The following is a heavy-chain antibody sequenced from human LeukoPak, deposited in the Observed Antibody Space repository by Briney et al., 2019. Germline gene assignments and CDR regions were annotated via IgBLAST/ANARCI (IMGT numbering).Heavy chain of an antibody. V-gene: IGHV3-15*01. D-gene: IGHD3-10*01. J-gene: IGHJ4*02. CDR1: GFTFSNAW. CDR3: TTGGAMVRGALF. CDR2: IKSKTDGGTT. Sequence: GGSLRLSCAASGFTFSNAWMSWVRQAPGKGLEWVGRIKSKTDGGTTDYSAPVKGRFTISRDDSKNTLYLQVNSLKTEDTAVYYCTTGGAMVRGALFWGQGTLVTVSS.